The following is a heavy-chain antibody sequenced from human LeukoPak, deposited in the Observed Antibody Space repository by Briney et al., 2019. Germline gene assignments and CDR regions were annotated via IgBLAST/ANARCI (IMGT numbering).Heavy chain of an antibody. J-gene: IGHJ4*02. V-gene: IGHV1-69*13. Sequence: ASVKVSCKASGGTFSNYAISWVRQAPGQGLEWMGGIIPIFGTANYAQKFQGRVTITADESTSTAYMELSSLRSEDTAVYYCASRADSSGYSYYFDYWGQGTLVTVSS. D-gene: IGHD3-22*01. CDR1: GGTFSNYA. CDR3: ASRADSSGYSYYFDY. CDR2: IIPIFGTA.